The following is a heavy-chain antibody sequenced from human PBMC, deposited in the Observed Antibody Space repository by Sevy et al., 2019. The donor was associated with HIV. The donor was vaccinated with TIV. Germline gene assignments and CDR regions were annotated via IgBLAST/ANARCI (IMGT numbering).Heavy chain of an antibody. D-gene: IGHD5-12*01. CDR1: GYTFTSYD. J-gene: IGHJ4*02. CDR3: ARVKMATMTRDY. V-gene: IGHV1-8*01. CDR2: MNPNSGNK. Sequence: ASVKVSCKASGYTFTSYDINWVRQATGKGLEWMGWMNPNSGNKGYAQKFQGRVTMTRNTSISTAYMELSSLRSEDTAVYYCARVKMATMTRDYWGQGTLVTVSS.